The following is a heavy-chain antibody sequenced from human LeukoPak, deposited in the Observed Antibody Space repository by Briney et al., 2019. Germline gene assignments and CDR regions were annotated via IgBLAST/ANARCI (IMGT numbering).Heavy chain of an antibody. CDR1: GGSISSHY. J-gene: IGHJ3*02. CDR2: IYYSGST. Sequence: SETLSLTCTVSGGSISSHYWSWIRQPPGRGLEWIGYIYYSGSTNYNPSLKSRVTISVDTSKNQFSLKLSSVTAADTAVYYCARDSGYCSGGSCFQMTDDAFDIWGQGTMVTVSS. CDR3: ARDSGYCSGGSCFQMTDDAFDI. V-gene: IGHV4-59*11. D-gene: IGHD2-15*01.